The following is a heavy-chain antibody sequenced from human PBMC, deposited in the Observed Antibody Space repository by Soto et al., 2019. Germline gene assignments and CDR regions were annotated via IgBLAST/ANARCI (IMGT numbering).Heavy chain of an antibody. J-gene: IGHJ3*01. CDR2: IGGTDGDSDGVP. D-gene: IGHD7-27*01. CDR1: GFILNNYA. V-gene: IGHV3-23*01. CDR3: VKRGRNWGAFDF. Sequence: VQLLESGGDLVQPGGSLRLSCVASGFILNNYAMSWVRQAPGKGLEWVSTIGGTDGDSDGVPWYEDSVKGRFTISRDSSETTLFLHMQNLSAEDSALYYCVKRGRNWGAFDFWGQGTTVVVSS.